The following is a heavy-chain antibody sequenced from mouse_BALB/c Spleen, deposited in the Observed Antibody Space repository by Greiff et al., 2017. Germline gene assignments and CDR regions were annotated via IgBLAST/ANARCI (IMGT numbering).Heavy chain of an antibody. Sequence: QVHVKQSGPELVKPGASVRISCKASGYTFTSYYIHWVKQRPGQGLEWIGWIYPGNVNTKYNEKFKGKATLTADKSSSTAYMQLSSLTSEDSAVYFCARITTVVGENFDYWGQGTTLTVSS. D-gene: IGHD1-1*01. CDR2: IYPGNVNT. J-gene: IGHJ2*01. CDR3: ARITTVVGENFDY. V-gene: IGHV1S56*01. CDR1: GYTFTSYY.